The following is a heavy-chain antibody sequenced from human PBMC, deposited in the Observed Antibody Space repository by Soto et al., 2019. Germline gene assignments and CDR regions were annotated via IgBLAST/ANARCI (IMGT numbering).Heavy chain of an antibody. J-gene: IGHJ1*01. CDR3: ASIPGELLFYFQH. CDR1: GFTFSSYS. CDR2: ISSSSSTI. D-gene: IGHD1-26*01. V-gene: IGHV3-48*01. Sequence: GGSLRLSCAASGFTFSSYSMNWVRQAPGKGLEWVSYISSSSSTIYYADSVKGRFTISRDNAKNSLYLQMNSLRAEDTAVYYCASIPGELLFYFQHWGQGTLVTVSS.